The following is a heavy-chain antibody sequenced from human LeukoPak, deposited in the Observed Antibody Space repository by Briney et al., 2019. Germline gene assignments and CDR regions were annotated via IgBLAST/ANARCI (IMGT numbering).Heavy chain of an antibody. CDR2: IYYSGST. V-gene: IGHV4-31*03. D-gene: IGHD3-22*01. CDR3: ARGTRGSGFDY. CDR1: GGSISSGGYY. J-gene: IGHJ4*02. Sequence: SETLSLTCTVSGGSISSGGYYWSWIRQHPGKGLEWIGYIYYSGSTYYNPSLKSRVTISVDTSKNQFSLQLSSVTAADTAVYYCARGTRGSGFDYWGQGTLVTVSS.